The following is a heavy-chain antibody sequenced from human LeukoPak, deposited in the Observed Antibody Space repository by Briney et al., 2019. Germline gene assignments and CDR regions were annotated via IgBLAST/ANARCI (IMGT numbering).Heavy chain of an antibody. CDR1: GGSFSGYY. J-gene: IGHJ6*02. CDR2: INHSGST. V-gene: IGHV4-34*01. Sequence: SETLSLTCAVYGGSFSGYYWSWIRQPPGKGLEWIGEINHSGSTNYNPSLKSRVTISVDTSKNQFSLKLSSVTAADTAVYYCARGPVTSYYYYYGMDVWGQGTTVTVS. D-gene: IGHD4-17*01. CDR3: ARGPVTSYYYYYGMDV.